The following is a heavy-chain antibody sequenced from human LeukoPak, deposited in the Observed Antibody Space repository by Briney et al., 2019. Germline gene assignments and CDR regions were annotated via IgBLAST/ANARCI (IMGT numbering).Heavy chain of an antibody. V-gene: IGHV3-23*01. CDR1: GFAFSLYA. Sequence: PGGSLSLSCAASGFAFSLYAMTWVGQAAGKGLEWVSAISGSGRSTYYADSVKGRFTISRDNSKNTLYLQRNSLRAEDTAVYYWAKDLVAWGQGILVTVSS. CDR2: ISGSGRST. D-gene: IGHD3-9*01. CDR3: AKDLVA. J-gene: IGHJ4*02.